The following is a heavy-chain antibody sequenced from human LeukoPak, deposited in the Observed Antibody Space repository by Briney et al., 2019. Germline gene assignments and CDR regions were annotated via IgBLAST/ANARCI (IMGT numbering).Heavy chain of an antibody. J-gene: IGHJ4*02. CDR1: GYTFTSYG. CDR3: ASGGLLWFGELLPHLDY. D-gene: IGHD3-10*01. V-gene: IGHV1-18*01. Sequence: ASVKVSCKASGYTFTSYGISWVRQAPGQGLEWMGWISAYNGNTNYAQKLQGRVTMTTDTSTSTAYMELRSLRSDDTAVYYCASGGLLWFGELLPHLDYWGQGTLVTVSS. CDR2: ISAYNGNT.